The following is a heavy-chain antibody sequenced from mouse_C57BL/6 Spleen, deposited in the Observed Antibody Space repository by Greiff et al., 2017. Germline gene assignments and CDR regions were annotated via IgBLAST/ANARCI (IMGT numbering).Heavy chain of an antibody. CDR2: INPGSGGT. D-gene: IGHD2-5*01. CDR3: ARRGYSNPYAMDY. V-gene: IGHV1-54*01. Sequence: QVHVKQSGAELVRPGTSVKVSCKASGYAFTNYLIEWVKQRPGQGLEWIGVINPGSGGTNYNEKFKGKATLTADKSSSTAYMQLSSLTSEDSAVYFCARRGYSNPYAMDYWGQGTSVTVSS. J-gene: IGHJ4*01. CDR1: GYAFTNYL.